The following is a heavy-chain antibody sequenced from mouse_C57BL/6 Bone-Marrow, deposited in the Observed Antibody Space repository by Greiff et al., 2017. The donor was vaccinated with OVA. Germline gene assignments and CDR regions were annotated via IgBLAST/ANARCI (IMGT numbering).Heavy chain of an antibody. D-gene: IGHD1-1*01. Sequence: VQLQQSGPELVKPGASVKIPCKASGYTFTDYNMDWVKQSHGKSLEWIGDINPNNGGTIYTQKFKGKATLTVDKSSSTAYMELRSLTSEDTAVYYCARRRIYYGSSYDYYAMDYWGQGTSVTVSS. CDR1: GYTFTDYN. CDR3: ARRRIYYGSSYDYYAMDY. J-gene: IGHJ4*01. V-gene: IGHV1-18*01. CDR2: INPNNGGT.